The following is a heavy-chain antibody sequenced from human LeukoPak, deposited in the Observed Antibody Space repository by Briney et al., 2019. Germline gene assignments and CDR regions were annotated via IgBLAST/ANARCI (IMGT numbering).Heavy chain of an antibody. CDR1: GFTFSSYV. V-gene: IGHV3-30*02. CDR3: TKDGSGMAAVAGFDY. CDR2: IRYDGSNK. J-gene: IGHJ4*02. Sequence: GGSLILPCAASGFTFSSYVMHWVRQAPGKGLEWVAFIRYDGSNKYYADSVKGRFTISRDNSKNTLYLQMNSLMAQDTAVHYCTKDGSGMAAVAGFDYGGQGTLVPVSS. D-gene: IGHD6-19*01.